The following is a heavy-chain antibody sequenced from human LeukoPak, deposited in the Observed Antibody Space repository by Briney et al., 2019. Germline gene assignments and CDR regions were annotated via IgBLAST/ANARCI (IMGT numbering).Heavy chain of an antibody. CDR1: IGSISSYY. CDR2: IYYSGCP. CDR3: AREIRHYYDSGGSYQQGYYFDY. Sequence: SETLSLTCTVSIGSISSYYWIWIRQPPGKGREWIGFIYYSGCPNLNPSLKSRVTISVDTSRSQSSLKLTSVTAADAAVYYCAREIRHYYDSGGSYQQGYYFDYWGPGTLVTVSS. J-gene: IGHJ4*02. D-gene: IGHD3-22*01. V-gene: IGHV4-59*01.